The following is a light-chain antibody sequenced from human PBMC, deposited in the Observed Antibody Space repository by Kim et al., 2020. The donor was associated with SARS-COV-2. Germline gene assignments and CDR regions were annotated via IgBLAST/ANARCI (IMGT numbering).Light chain of an antibody. CDR3: QHIYDFPLT. Sequence: IQLTQSPSSLSASVGDRVTITCRASQGINSFLVWYQQKPGRAPNLLIYGASTLQSGVPSRFSGSGFGTDFTLTISSLQPEDFATYYCQHIYDFPLTFGGGTKVDIK. J-gene: IGKJ4*01. CDR1: QGINSF. V-gene: IGKV1-9*01. CDR2: GAS.